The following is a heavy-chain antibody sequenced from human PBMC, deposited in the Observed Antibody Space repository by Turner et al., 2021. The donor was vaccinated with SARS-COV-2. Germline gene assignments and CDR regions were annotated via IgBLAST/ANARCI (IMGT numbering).Heavy chain of an antibody. CDR1: GGSISSSSYY. D-gene: IGHD5-18*01. J-gene: IGHJ6*02. V-gene: IGHV4-39*01. CDR3: ARLMDTAMDYYGTDV. Sequence: QLQLQESGPGLGKPSETLSLTCTVSGGSISSSSYYWGWLRQPPGKGLVWIGNIYYRGSAYYNPALKSRVTISVDPSKNQLSLKLTAVTAADSAVYYCARLMDTAMDYYGTDVWGQGTTVTVSS. CDR2: IYYRGSA.